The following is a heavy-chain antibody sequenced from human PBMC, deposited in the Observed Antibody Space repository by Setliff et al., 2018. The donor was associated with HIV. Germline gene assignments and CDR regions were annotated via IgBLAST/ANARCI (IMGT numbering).Heavy chain of an antibody. CDR1: GFKFGDFA. J-gene: IGHJ6*02. V-gene: IGHV3-49*04. CDR3: TRAPLYSSGWFAVYYYYGMDV. CDR2: IKTKSYGETT. D-gene: IGHD6-13*01. Sequence: GESLKISCTTSGFKFGDFALSWVRQTPGKGLEWVAFIKTKSYGETTEYAASVKGRFTVSRDDSKATAHLQMNSLKSDDTGVYYCTRAPLYSSGWFAVYYYYGMDVWGQGTTVTVSS.